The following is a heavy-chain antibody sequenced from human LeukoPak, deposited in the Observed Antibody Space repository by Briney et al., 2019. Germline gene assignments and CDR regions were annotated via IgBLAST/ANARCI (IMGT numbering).Heavy chain of an antibody. CDR1: GGSFSGYY. D-gene: IGHD3-22*01. CDR3: ARLRVGYDSSGYYTDYFDY. Sequence: PSETLSLTCAVYGGSFSGYYWSWIRQPPGKGLEWIGEINHSGSTNYNPSLKSRVTISVDTSKNQFSLKLSSVTAADTAVYYCARLRVGYDSSGYYTDYFDYWGQGTLVTVSS. V-gene: IGHV4-34*01. J-gene: IGHJ4*02. CDR2: INHSGST.